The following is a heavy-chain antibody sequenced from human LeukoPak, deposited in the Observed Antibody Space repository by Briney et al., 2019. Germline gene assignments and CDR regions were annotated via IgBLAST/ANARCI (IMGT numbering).Heavy chain of an antibody. CDR2: ISHDGSSE. V-gene: IGHV3-30-3*01. J-gene: IGHJ4*02. D-gene: IGHD6-6*01. CDR3: AKALNGYSSSPWVAY. Sequence: PGRSLTLSCAASGFTFSSYAAHWVRQAPGKGLEWVAAISHDGSSEYYADSVKGRFTISRDNSKNTLYLQMNSLRAEDTAVYYCAKALNGYSSSPWVAYWGQGTLVTVSS. CDR1: GFTFSSYA.